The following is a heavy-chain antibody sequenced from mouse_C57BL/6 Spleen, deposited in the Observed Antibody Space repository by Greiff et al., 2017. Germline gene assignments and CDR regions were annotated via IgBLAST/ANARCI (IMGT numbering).Heavy chain of an antibody. CDR3: ARSSAQAYYLDD. CDR2: IDPSDSET. V-gene: IGHV1-52*01. Sequence: QVQLQQPGAELVRPGSSVKLSCKASGYTFTSYWMHWVKQRPIQGLEWIGNIDPSDSETHYNQKFKDKATLTVDKSSSTAYMQLSSLTSEDSAVYYCARSSAQAYYLDDWGQGTTLTVSS. J-gene: IGHJ2*01. CDR1: GYTFTSYW. D-gene: IGHD3-2*02.